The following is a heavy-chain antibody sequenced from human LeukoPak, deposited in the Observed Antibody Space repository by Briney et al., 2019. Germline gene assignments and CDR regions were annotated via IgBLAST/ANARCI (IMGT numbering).Heavy chain of an antibody. J-gene: IGHJ3*02. CDR2: IYSGGST. V-gene: IGHV3-66*01. CDR3: ARAPFTYDSSGDSFDI. D-gene: IGHD3-22*01. Sequence: YPGGSLRLSCAASGFTVSSNYMSWFRQAPGKGLEWVSVIYSGGSTYYADYVKGRFTVSRDNSKNTLYLQMNSLRAEDTAVYYCARAPFTYDSSGDSFDIWGQGTMVTVSS. CDR1: GFTVSSNY.